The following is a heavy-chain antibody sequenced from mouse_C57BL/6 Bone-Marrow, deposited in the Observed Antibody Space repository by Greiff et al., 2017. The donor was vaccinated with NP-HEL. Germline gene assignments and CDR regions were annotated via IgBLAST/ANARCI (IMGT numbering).Heavy chain of an antibody. D-gene: IGHD2-5*01. V-gene: IGHV1-15*01. CDR2: IDPETGGT. J-gene: IGHJ4*01. CDR3: TIYYSNYCYAMDY. Sequence: QVQLQQSGAELVRPGASVTLSCKASGYTFTDYEMHWVKQTPVHGLEWIGAIDPETGGTAYNQKFKGKAILTADKSASTAYMELRSLTSEESAVYYCTIYYSNYCYAMDYWGQGTSVTVSA. CDR1: GYTFTDYE.